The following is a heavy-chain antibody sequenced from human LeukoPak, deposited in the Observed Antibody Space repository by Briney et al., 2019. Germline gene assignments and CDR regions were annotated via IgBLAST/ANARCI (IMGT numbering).Heavy chain of an antibody. J-gene: IGHJ4*02. Sequence: GGSLRLSCAASGFTFSSYAMNWVRQAPGKGLEWVSGISGSGGSTHYADSVKGRFTISRDNSMNTLYLQVNSLRAEDTALYYCAKDQTPYGSGSYSPIDYWGQGALVTVSS. CDR3: AKDQTPYGSGSYSPIDY. V-gene: IGHV3-23*01. D-gene: IGHD3-10*01. CDR1: GFTFSSYA. CDR2: ISGSGGST.